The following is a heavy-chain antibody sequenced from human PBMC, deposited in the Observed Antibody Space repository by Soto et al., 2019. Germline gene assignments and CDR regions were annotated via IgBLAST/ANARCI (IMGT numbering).Heavy chain of an antibody. Sequence: GGSLRLSCAASGFTFSSYSMNWVRQAPGKGLEWVSSISSSSSYIYYADSVKGRFTISRDNAKNSLYLQMNSLRAEDTAVYYCARIFVVPAPYLERDYYYYYMDVWGKGTTVTVSS. CDR2: ISSSSSYI. CDR3: ARIFVVPAPYLERDYYYYYMDV. V-gene: IGHV3-21*01. D-gene: IGHD2-2*01. CDR1: GFTFSSYS. J-gene: IGHJ6*03.